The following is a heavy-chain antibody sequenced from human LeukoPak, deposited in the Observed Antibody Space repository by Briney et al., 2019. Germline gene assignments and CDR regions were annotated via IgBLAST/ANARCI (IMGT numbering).Heavy chain of an antibody. CDR1: GFTFSSYG. CDR3: AKVGLESYWYFDL. Sequence: GGSLRLSCAASGFTFSSYGMHWVRQAPGKGLEWVAFIRYDGSNKYYADSVKGRFAISRDNSKNTLYLQMNSLRAEDTAVYYCAKVGLESYWYFDLWGRGTLVTVSS. V-gene: IGHV3-30*02. D-gene: IGHD3/OR15-3a*01. J-gene: IGHJ2*01. CDR2: IRYDGSNK.